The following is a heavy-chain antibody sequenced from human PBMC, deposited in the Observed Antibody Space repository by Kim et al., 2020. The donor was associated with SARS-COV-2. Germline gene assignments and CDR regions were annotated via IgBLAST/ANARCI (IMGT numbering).Heavy chain of an antibody. D-gene: IGHD2-21*01. J-gene: IGHJ4*02. Sequence: GGSLRLSCTTSGFTFFGHAMSWVRQAPGKGLEWVSSIDGSDGTTYYVDSVKGRFSISRDDSRNTIYLQMSALRADDTATYYCLKGGWGWIWDYWGQGTLV. V-gene: IGHV3-23*01. CDR1: GFTFFGHA. CDR2: IDGSDGTT. CDR3: LKGGWGWIWDY.